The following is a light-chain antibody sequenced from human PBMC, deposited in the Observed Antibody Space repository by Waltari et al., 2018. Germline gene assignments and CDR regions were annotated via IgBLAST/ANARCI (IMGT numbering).Light chain of an antibody. Sequence: DIVMTQSPSSVAVSLGERATINCKSSQTVLYSSNNKNYVAWYQQKPGQPPKLLIYWASTRESGVPDRFDGSGFGTDFTLTISSLRAEDVAVYYCQQYYSIPITFGQGTQVEIK. CDR3: QQYYSIPIT. J-gene: IGKJ4*01. CDR1: QTVLYSSNNKNY. CDR2: WAS. V-gene: IGKV4-1*01.